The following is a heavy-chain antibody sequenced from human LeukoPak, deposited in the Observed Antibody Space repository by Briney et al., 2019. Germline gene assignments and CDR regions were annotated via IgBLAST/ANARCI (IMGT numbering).Heavy chain of an antibody. J-gene: IGHJ5*02. D-gene: IGHD2-15*01. CDR3: ARVVVASFGTDWFDP. V-gene: IGHV4-30-4*01. CDR1: GGSISSGDYY. Sequence: SQTLSLTCTVSGGSISSGDYYWSWIRQPPGEGLEWIGYIYCSGSTYYNPSLKSRVTISVDTSKNQFSLKLSSVTAADTAVYYCARVVVASFGTDWFDPWGQGTLVTVSS. CDR2: IYCSGST.